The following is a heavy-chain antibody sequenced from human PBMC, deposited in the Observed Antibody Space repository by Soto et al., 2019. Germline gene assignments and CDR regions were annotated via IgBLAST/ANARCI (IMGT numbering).Heavy chain of an antibody. Sequence: EVQLVESGGGLVQPGGSLRLSCAASGFTFSSYWMSWVRQAPGKGLEWVANIKPDGSRKWYVDSVKGRFTISRDNAKSSLSLQMDSLRAEDTAVYYCARGDYYDISGPFSDAFDIWGQGTMVTVSS. CDR2: IKPDGSRK. J-gene: IGHJ3*02. CDR3: ARGDYYDISGPFSDAFDI. D-gene: IGHD3-22*01. V-gene: IGHV3-7*04. CDR1: GFTFSSYW.